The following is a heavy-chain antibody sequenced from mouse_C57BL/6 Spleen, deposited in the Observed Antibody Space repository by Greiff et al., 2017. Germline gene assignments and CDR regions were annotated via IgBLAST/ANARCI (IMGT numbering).Heavy chain of an antibody. Sequence: EVKLMQSGGGLVKPGGSLKLSCAASGFTFSSYTMSWVRQTPEKRLEWVATISGGGGNTYYPDSVKGRSTISRDNAKNTLYMQLSSLRSEDTALYYCARQYYGSYYFDYWGQGTTLTVSS. V-gene: IGHV5-9*01. CDR2: ISGGGGNT. D-gene: IGHD1-1*01. J-gene: IGHJ2*01. CDR1: GFTFSSYT. CDR3: ARQYYGSYYFDY.